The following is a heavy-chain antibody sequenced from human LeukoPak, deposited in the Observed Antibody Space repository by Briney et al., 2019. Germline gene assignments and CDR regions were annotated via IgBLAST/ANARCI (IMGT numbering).Heavy chain of an antibody. D-gene: IGHD3-3*01. Sequence: GGSLRLSCAASGFTVSSYAMHWVRQAPGKGLEWVAVISYDGSNKYYADSVKGRFTISRDNSKNTLYLQMNSLRAEDTAAYYCARWNNDFWSGYYSYFDYWGQGTLVTVSS. CDR2: ISYDGSNK. V-gene: IGHV3-30*04. CDR3: ARWNNDFWSGYYSYFDY. CDR1: GFTVSSYA. J-gene: IGHJ4*02.